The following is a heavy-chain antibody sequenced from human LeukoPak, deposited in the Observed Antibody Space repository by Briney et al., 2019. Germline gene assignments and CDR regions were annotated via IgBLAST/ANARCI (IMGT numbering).Heavy chain of an antibody. J-gene: IGHJ3*02. CDR2: IYSGGST. Sequence: GGSLRLSCAASGFTVSSNYMSWVRQAPGKGLEWVSVIYSGGSTYYADSVKGRFTISRHNSKNTLYLQTNSLRAEDTAVYYCARGRGSKQQRAYDAFDIWGQGTMVTVSS. CDR1: GFTVSSNY. D-gene: IGHD6-13*01. V-gene: IGHV3-53*04. CDR3: ARGRGSKQQRAYDAFDI.